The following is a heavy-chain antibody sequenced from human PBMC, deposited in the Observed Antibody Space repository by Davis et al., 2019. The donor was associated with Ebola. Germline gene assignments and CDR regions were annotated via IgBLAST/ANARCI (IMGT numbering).Heavy chain of an antibody. CDR3: ARGGERYGYERDYGMDV. CDR2: IIPMFGTA. D-gene: IGHD5-12*01. Sequence: AASVKVSCKASGYTFTNYYMHWVRQAPGQGLEWMGGIIPMFGTANYAQKFQGRVTITADESTSTAYMELSSLRSEDTAMYYCARGGERYGYERDYGMDVWGKGTTVTVSS. V-gene: IGHV1-69*13. J-gene: IGHJ6*04. CDR1: GYTFTNYY.